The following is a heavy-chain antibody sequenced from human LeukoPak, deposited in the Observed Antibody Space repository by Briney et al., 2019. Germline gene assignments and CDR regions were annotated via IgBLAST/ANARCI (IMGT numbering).Heavy chain of an antibody. CDR2: IIPIFGTA. CDR3: ARGISGVSGYSDY. CDR1: GGTFSSYA. D-gene: IGHD3-10*01. J-gene: IGHJ4*02. V-gene: IGHV1-69*13. Sequence: GASVKVSCKASGGTFSSYAISWVRQAPGQGLEWMGGIIPIFGTAFYAQKFQGRVTLTADESTSTAYMELSSLRSEDTAVYYCARGISGVSGYSDYWGQGTLVTVSS.